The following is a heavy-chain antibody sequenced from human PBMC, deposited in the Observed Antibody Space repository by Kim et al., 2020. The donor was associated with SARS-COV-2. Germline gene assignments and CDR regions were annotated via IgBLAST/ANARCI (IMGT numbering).Heavy chain of an antibody. CDR2: IYYSGST. V-gene: IGHV4-39*01. J-gene: IGHJ6*02. D-gene: IGHD2-15*01. CDR3: AGEVVVAATYYYYYGMDV. CDR1: GGSISSSSYY. Sequence: SETLSLTCAVSGGSISSSSYYWGWIRQPPGKGLEWIGSIYYSGSTYYNPSLKSRVTISVDTSKHQFSLKLSSVTAADTAVYYCAGEVVVAATYYYYYGMDVWGQGTTVTVSS.